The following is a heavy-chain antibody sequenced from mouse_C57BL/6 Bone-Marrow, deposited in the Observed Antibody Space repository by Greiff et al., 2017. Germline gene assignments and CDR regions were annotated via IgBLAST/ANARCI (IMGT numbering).Heavy chain of an antibody. Sequence: VKLQESGPGILQPSQTLSLTCSFSGFSLSTFGMGVGWIRQPSGKGLEWLAHIWWDDDKYYNPALKSRLTISKDTSKNQVFLKIANVDTADTATYYCARTSLFITAYYYAMDYWGQGTSVTVSS. CDR1: GFSLSTFGMG. CDR3: ARTSLFITAYYYAMDY. V-gene: IGHV8-8*01. J-gene: IGHJ4*01. D-gene: IGHD1-1*01. CDR2: IWWDDDK.